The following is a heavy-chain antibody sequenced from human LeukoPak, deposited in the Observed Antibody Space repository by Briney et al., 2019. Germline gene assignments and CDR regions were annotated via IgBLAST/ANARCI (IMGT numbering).Heavy chain of an antibody. J-gene: IGHJ6*03. CDR3: ARDPYSGNYGPYYYYYMDV. CDR1: GFTFSSYN. CDR2: ITSSSSYI. D-gene: IGHD1-26*01. Sequence: GGSLRLSCAASGFTFSSYNMNWVRQAPGKGPEWVSSITSSSSYIHYADSVKGRFTISRDNAKNSLYLQMDSLRVEDTAVYYCARDPYSGNYGPYYYYYMDVWGKGTTVTISS. V-gene: IGHV3-21*06.